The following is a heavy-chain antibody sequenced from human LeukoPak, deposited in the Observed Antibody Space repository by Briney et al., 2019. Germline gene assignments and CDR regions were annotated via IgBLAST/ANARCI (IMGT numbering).Heavy chain of an antibody. CDR3: AKDLFYDGGYFDY. J-gene: IGHJ4*02. CDR2: ISWNSGSI. CDR1: GFTFDDYA. Sequence: GGSLRLSCAASGFTFDDYAMHWVRQAPGKGLEWVSGISWNSGSIGYADSVKGRFTISRDNAKNSLYLQMNSLRAEDTALYYCAKDLFYDGGYFDYWGQGTLVTVSS. V-gene: IGHV3-9*01. D-gene: IGHD2/OR15-2a*01.